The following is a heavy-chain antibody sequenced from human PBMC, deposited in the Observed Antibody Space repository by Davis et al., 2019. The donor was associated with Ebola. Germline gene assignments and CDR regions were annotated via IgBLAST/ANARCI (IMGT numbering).Heavy chain of an antibody. CDR1: GFTFTSHE. D-gene: IGHD5/OR15-5a*01. J-gene: IGHJ6*02. CDR2: ISSSGSTM. V-gene: IGHV3-48*03. CDR3: ARDVYHMDV. Sequence: GESLKISCVVSGFTFTSHEMNWVRQAPGKGPEWISYISSSGSTMEYADSVKGRITISRDNAKNTLYLQMNSLRAEDTAVYYCARDVYHMDVWGQGTTVTVSS.